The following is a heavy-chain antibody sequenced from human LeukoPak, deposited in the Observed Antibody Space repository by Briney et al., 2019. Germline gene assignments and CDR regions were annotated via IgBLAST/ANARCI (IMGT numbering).Heavy chain of an antibody. CDR2: VSDRDDST. V-gene: IGHV3-23*01. Sequence: GGSLRLSCAASGFTFRTFAMSWVRQAPGKGLEWVSTVSDRDDSTHYADSVKGRFTISRDRSKNTLLLQMNSLRAEDTAVYYCAKGRNVLRYPYGMDVWGQGTTVTVSS. J-gene: IGHJ6*02. D-gene: IGHD3-9*01. CDR1: GFTFRTFA. CDR3: AKGRNVLRYPYGMDV.